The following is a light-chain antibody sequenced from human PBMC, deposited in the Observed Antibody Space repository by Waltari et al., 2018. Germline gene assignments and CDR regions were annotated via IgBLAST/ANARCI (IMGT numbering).Light chain of an antibody. V-gene: IGKV3-20*01. CDR2: GAS. CDR1: QSFSSSD. J-gene: IGKJ1*01. Sequence: EIVLTQSPGTLSLSPGARATLSCRASQSFSSSDLAWYQQTPGQAPRLVIYGASRRATGIPDRFSGSGSGTDCTLTITRLEPEDFAVYYCQQYDRSPQTFGQGTKVEIK. CDR3: QQYDRSPQT.